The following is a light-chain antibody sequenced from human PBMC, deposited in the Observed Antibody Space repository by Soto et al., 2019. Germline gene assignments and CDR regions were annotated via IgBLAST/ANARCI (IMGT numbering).Light chain of an antibody. J-gene: IGKJ4*01. CDR2: GAS. V-gene: IGKV3-15*01. Sequence: EVVMTQSPATLSVSPGGTATLSCRASQSVRSNLACYQQKPGQAPRLLIYGASTRATGIPARFSGSGSGTEFTLTISRLQTEDLAMYYCQQYNTAPLTFGGGTKVEIK. CDR1: QSVRSN. CDR3: QQYNTAPLT.